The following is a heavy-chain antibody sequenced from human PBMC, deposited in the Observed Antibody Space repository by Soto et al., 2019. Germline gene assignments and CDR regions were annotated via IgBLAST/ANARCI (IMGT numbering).Heavy chain of an antibody. CDR2: ISYDGSNK. CDR3: ARDEVFSSSWYAPVYFDY. CDR1: GFTFSSYA. J-gene: IGHJ4*02. D-gene: IGHD6-13*01. Sequence: QVQLVESGGGVVQPGRSLRLSCAASGFTFSSYAMHWVRQAPGKGLEWVAVISYDGSNKYYADSVKGRFTISRDNSKNTLYLQKNSLRAEDTAVYYCARDEVFSSSWYAPVYFDYWGQGTLVTVSS. V-gene: IGHV3-30-3*01.